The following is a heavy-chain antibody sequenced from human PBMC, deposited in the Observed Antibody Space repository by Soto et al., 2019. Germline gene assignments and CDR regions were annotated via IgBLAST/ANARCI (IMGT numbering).Heavy chain of an antibody. J-gene: IGHJ4*02. D-gene: IGHD2-15*01. Sequence: EASVKVSCKASGGTFSSYAISWVRQAPGQGLEWMGGIIPIFGTANYAQKFQGRVTITADKSTSTAYMELSSPRSEDTAVYYCARGPVQYCSCGSCYSYYFDYWGQGTLVTVSS. CDR2: IIPIFGTA. CDR3: ARGPVQYCSCGSCYSYYFDY. CDR1: GGTFSSYA. V-gene: IGHV1-69*06.